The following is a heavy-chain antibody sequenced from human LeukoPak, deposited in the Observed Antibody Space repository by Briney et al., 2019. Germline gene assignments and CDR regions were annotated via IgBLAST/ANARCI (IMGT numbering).Heavy chain of an antibody. CDR3: ARGYYDSSGELDY. CDR2: IYYSGST. J-gene: IGHJ4*02. Sequence: SETLSLTCTVSGGSISSYYWSWIRQPPGKGLEWIGYIYYSGSTNYNPPLKSRVTISVDTSKNQFSLKLSSVTAADTAVYYCARGYYDSSGELDYWGQGTLVTVSS. CDR1: GGSISSYY. V-gene: IGHV4-59*01. D-gene: IGHD3-22*01.